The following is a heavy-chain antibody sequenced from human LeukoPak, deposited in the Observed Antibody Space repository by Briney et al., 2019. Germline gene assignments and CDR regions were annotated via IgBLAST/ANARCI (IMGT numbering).Heavy chain of an antibody. V-gene: IGHV1-69*06. J-gene: IGHJ5*02. Sequence: SVKVSCKASGGTFSSYAISWVRQAPGQGLEWMGGIIPIFGTANYAQKFQGRVTITADKSTSTAYMELGSLRSEDTAVYYCARFTPQGYGWGGYNRFDPWGQGTLVTVSS. CDR3: ARFTPQGYGWGGYNRFDP. D-gene: IGHD3-16*01. CDR2: IIPIFGTA. CDR1: GGTFSSYA.